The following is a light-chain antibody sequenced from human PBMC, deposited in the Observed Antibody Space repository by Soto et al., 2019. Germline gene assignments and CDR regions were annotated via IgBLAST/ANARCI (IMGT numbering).Light chain of an antibody. J-gene: IGLJ3*02. CDR1: SSNIGSNY. Sequence: QPVLTQPPSASGTPGQRVTISCSGSSSNIGSNYVYWYQQLPGTAPKLLIYRNNQRPSGVPDRFSGSKSGTSASLAISGLRSEDEADYYCAAWDDSLSGPNWVFGGGTKLTVL. CDR3: AAWDDSLSGPNWV. CDR2: RNN. V-gene: IGLV1-47*01.